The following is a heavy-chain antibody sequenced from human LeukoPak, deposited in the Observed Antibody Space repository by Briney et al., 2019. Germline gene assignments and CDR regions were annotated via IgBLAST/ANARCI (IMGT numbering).Heavy chain of an antibody. J-gene: IGHJ4*02. CDR3: AREKAGAFDY. D-gene: IGHD6-19*01. V-gene: IGHV3-48*03. CDR2: ISSSGSTI. Sequence: PGGSLRLSCAASGFTFSSCEMNWVRQAPGKGLEWVSYISSSGSTIYYADSVKGRFTISRDNAKNSLYLQMNSLRAEDTAVYYCAREKAGAFDYWGQGTLVTVSS. CDR1: GFTFSSCE.